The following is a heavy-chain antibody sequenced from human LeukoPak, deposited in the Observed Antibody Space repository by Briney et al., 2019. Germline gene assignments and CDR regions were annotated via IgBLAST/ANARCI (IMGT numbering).Heavy chain of an antibody. V-gene: IGHV3-7*01. CDR3: ARGKGLDY. CDR1: GFTFINYW. Sequence: GGALRLSCAASGFTFINYWMSWVRQAPGKGLEWVANIKQDGSEKYYVDSVKGRFTISRDNAKNSLNLQMNSLRAEDTAVYCCARGKGLDYWGQGTLVTVSS. J-gene: IGHJ4*02. CDR2: IKQDGSEK.